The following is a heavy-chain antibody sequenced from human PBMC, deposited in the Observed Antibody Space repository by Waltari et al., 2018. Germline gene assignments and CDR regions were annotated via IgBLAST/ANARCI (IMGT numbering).Heavy chain of an antibody. D-gene: IGHD3-16*01. CDR3: ARGIMITFGGVPYYFDY. J-gene: IGHJ4*02. CDR2: ISGYNGNT. CDR1: GYTFSSYG. V-gene: IGHV1-18*01. Sequence: QVQLVQSGAEVKKPGASVKVSCKASGYTFSSYGISWVRPAPGQGLEWMGWISGYNGNTNYAQKLQGRVTMTTDTSTSTAYMELRSLRSDDTAVYYCARGIMITFGGVPYYFDYWGQGTLVTVSS.